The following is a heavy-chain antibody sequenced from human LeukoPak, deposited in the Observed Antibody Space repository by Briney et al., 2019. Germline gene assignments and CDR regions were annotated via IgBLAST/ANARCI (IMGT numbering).Heavy chain of an antibody. J-gene: IGHJ5*02. V-gene: IGHV1-46*01. D-gene: IGHD3-22*01. CDR1: GYTFTSYY. Sequence: ASVKVSCKASGYTFTSYYMHWVRQAPGQGLEWMGIINPSGGSTSYAQKFQGRVTMTRDTSTSTVYMELSGLRSEDTAVYYCASLPDYYDSSGYYYESWGQGTLVTVSS. CDR2: INPSGGST. CDR3: ASLPDYYDSSGYYYES.